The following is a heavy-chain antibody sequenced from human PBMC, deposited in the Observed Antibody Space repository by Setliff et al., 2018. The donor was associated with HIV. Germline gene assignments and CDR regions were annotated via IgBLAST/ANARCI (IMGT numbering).Heavy chain of an antibody. V-gene: IGHV4-59*08. D-gene: IGHD6-19*01. CDR2: IYYSGNT. Sequence: SETLSLTCTVSGGSIINNFWSWIRLPPGKGLEYIGYIYYSGNTDYNPSLKSRVTMSVDTSKNRFSLKLNSVTAADTAVYYCARLNQQWLVRDSGSNWFDPWGQGILVTVPS. CDR1: GGSIINNF. J-gene: IGHJ5*02. CDR3: ARLNQQWLVRDSGSNWFDP.